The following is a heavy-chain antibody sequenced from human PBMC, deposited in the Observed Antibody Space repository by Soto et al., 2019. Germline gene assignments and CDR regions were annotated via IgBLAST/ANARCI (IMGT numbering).Heavy chain of an antibody. CDR1: GGSISSGDYY. CDR3: AREFNYYDSSPKGNWFDP. CDR2: IYYSGST. J-gene: IGHJ5*02. V-gene: IGHV4-30-4*01. D-gene: IGHD3-22*01. Sequence: SETLSLTCTVSGGSISSGDYYWSWIRQPPGKGLEWIGYIYYSGSTYYNPSLKSRVTISVDTSKNQFSLKLSSVTAADTAVYYCAREFNYYDSSPKGNWFDPWGQGTLATVSS.